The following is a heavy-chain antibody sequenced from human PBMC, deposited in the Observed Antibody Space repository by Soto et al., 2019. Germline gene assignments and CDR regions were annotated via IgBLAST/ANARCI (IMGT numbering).Heavy chain of an antibody. D-gene: IGHD2-15*01. CDR1: GYSFTSLD. CDR3: ARGVSAVVDY. Sequence: QVQLVQSGAEVREPGASVKVSCKASGYSFTSLDINWVRQTAAQGLEWMGWMQPSTGRTGYAQKFQGRVTMTRDTSINTTNMALTTRTSDDTAFYYCARGVSAVVDYWGQGNLVTVSS. V-gene: IGHV1-8*01. CDR2: MQPSTGRT. J-gene: IGHJ4*02.